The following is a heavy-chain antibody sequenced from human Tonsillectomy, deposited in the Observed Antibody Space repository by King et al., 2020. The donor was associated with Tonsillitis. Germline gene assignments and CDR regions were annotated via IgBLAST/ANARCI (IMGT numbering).Heavy chain of an antibody. V-gene: IGHV4-39*01. CDR1: GGSISSSGYY. Sequence: QLQESGPGLVKLSETLSLTCTVSGGSISSSGYYWGWIRQPPGKGLEWIGSMYYSGSTYYNPSLKSRVTISVETSKNQFSLKLSAVTAADTAVYYCARGVGDGHNYFDYWGQGTLVTVSS. J-gene: IGHJ4*02. D-gene: IGHD5-24*01. CDR2: MYYSGST. CDR3: ARGVGDGHNYFDY.